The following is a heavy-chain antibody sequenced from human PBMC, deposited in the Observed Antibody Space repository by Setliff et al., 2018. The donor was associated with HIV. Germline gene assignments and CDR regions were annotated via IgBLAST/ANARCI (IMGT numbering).Heavy chain of an antibody. CDR2: VSYSGTT. CDR1: SGSFSSRHY. CDR3: ARHQSGYNFSPFDN. D-gene: IGHD5-12*01. Sequence: LSLTCTVSSGSFSSRHYWGWIRQSPGKGLEWIGSVSYSGTTYYNPSLRSRITISVDTSKNQFSLMVSSVTAADTATYYCARHQSGYNFSPFDNWGLGSLVTVSS. V-gene: IGHV4-39*01. J-gene: IGHJ4*02.